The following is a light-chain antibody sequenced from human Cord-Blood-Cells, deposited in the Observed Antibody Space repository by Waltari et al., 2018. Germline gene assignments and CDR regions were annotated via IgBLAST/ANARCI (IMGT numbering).Light chain of an antibody. J-gene: IGLJ2*01. Sequence: QSALTQPPSASGSPGPSVPISCPGTSSDVGGYNSASWYQQHPGKAPKLMIYEVSKRPSGVPDRFSGSKSGNTASLTVSGLQAEDEADYYCSSYAGSNNLVFGGGTKLTVL. V-gene: IGLV2-8*01. CDR1: SSDVGGYNS. CDR2: EVS. CDR3: SSYAGSNNLV.